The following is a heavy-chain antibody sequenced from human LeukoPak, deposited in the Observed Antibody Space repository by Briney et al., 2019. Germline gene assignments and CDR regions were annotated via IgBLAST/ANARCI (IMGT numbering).Heavy chain of an antibody. J-gene: IGHJ4*02. CDR1: GFTFSNYG. Sequence: GGSLRLSCAASGFTFSNYGMHWVRQAPGKGLEWVAFIRDDGSNKYYADSVKGRFTISRDNSKNTLYLQMNSLRAEDTAVYYCAKVPAAIQTIGYWGQGTLVTVSS. V-gene: IGHV3-30*02. CDR2: IRDDGSNK. CDR3: AKVPAAIQTIGY. D-gene: IGHD2-2*02.